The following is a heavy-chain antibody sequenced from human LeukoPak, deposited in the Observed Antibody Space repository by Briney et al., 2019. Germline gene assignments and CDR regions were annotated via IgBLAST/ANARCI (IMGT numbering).Heavy chain of an antibody. D-gene: IGHD5-18*01. CDR1: GGSISSGDYY. V-gene: IGHV4-30-4*08. CDR3: AREAVDTAMVDY. CDR2: IYYSGST. J-gene: IGHJ4*02. Sequence: SETLSLTRTVSGGSISSGDYYWSWIRQPPGKGLEWIGYIYYSGSTYYNPSLKSRVTISVDTSKNQFSLKLSSVTAADTAVYYCAREAVDTAMVDYWGQGTLVTVSS.